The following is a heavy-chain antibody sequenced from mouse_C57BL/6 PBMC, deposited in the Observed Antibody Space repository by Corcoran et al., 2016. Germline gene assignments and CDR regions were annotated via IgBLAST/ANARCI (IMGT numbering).Heavy chain of an antibody. CDR3: ARWGQLWLDY. CDR1: GYTFTTYG. Sequence: QIQLVQSGPELKKPGETVKISCKASGYTFTTYGMSWVKQAPGKGLKWMGWINTYSGVPTYADDFKGRFAFSLETSASTAYLQINTLKNEDTATYFCARWGQLWLDYWGQGTTLTVSS. CDR2: INTYSGVP. V-gene: IGHV9-3*01. D-gene: IGHD3-2*01. J-gene: IGHJ2*01.